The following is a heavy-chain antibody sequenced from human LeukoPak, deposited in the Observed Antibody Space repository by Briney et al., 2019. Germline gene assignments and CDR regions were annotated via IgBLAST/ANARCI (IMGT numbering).Heavy chain of an antibody. CDR2: FYYSGST. CDR3: ARVHSSGWYDY. CDR1: GGSISSSSYY. J-gene: IGHJ4*02. Sequence: TSETLSLTCTVSGGSISSSSYYWGWIRQPPGKGLEWIGYFYYSGSTNYNPSLKSRVTISVDTSKNQFSLKLSSVTAADTAVYYCARVHSSGWYDYWGQGTLVTVSS. V-gene: IGHV4-61*05. D-gene: IGHD6-19*01.